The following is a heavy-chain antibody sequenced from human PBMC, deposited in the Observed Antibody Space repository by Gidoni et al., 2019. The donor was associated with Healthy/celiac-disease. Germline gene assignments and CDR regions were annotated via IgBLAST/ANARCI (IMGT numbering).Heavy chain of an antibody. Sequence: EVQLVQSGAEVKKSGESLTISWKGSGYSFTSYWIGWVRQMPGKGLEWMGIIYPGDSDTRYSPSFQGQVTISADKSISTVYLQWSTLKASDTAMYYCARSFLENTYHFFDYWGQGTLVTVSS. CDR1: GYSFTSYW. V-gene: IGHV5-51*01. CDR3: ARSFLENTYHFFDY. J-gene: IGHJ4*02. CDR2: IYPGDSDT.